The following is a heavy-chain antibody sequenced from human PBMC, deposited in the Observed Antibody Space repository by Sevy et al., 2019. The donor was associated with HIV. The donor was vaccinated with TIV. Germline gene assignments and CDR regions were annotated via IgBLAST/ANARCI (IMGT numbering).Heavy chain of an antibody. D-gene: IGHD5-18*01. CDR3: ARGSRAGSYGYYFDY. V-gene: IGHV4-59*01. CDR1: GVSISTYY. J-gene: IGHJ4*02. CDR2: IYYSGST. Sequence: SETLSLTCTVSGVSISTYYWSWIRQPPEKGLEWIGYIYYSGSTNYNPSLKSRLTISVDTSKNQFSLKLSSVTAADTAVYYCARGSRAGSYGYYFDYWGRGTLVTVSS.